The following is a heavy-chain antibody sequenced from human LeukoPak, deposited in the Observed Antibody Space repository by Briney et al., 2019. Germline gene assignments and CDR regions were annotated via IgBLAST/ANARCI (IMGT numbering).Heavy chain of an antibody. D-gene: IGHD2-2*01. CDR2: IIPIFGTA. J-gene: IGHJ5*02. Sequence: ASVKVSCKASGGTFSSYAISWVRQAPGQGLEWMGGIIPIFGTANYAQKFQGRVTITADESTSTAYMELSSPRSEDTAVYYCARGLGYCSSTSCSYNPWGQGTLVTVSS. CDR3: ARGLGYCSSTSCSYNP. V-gene: IGHV1-69*01. CDR1: GGTFSSYA.